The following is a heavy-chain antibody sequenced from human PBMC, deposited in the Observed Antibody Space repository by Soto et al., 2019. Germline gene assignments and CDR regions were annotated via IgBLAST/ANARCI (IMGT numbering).Heavy chain of an antibody. CDR2: IYSDGTT. V-gene: IGHV3-53*01. D-gene: IGHD1-26*01. Sequence: EVQLVESGGGLIQPGGSPRLSCAASGFTVSSDYMSWVRQAPGKGLEWVSVIYSDGTTYYADSVKGRFTISRDNSKNTLFLQMNGLRAEDTAVYYCARGRTQWGWFDPWGQGALVTVSS. CDR3: ARGRTQWGWFDP. CDR1: GFTVSSDY. J-gene: IGHJ5*02.